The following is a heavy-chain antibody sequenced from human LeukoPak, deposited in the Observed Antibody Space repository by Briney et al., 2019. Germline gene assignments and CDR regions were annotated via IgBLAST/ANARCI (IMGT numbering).Heavy chain of an antibody. CDR1: GFTFRDYY. Sequence: PGGSLRLSCAASGFTFRDYYMSWIRQARGKGLEGISYISSSAGTIHYVDCVKGRFTISRDNAKNSLYLQMDSLRVEDTAVYYCATSVTRRRLDWFIDLWGRGTLVSVSS. V-gene: IGHV3-11*04. J-gene: IGHJ2*01. CDR2: ISSSAGTI. D-gene: IGHD4-17*01. CDR3: ATSVTRRRLDWFIDL.